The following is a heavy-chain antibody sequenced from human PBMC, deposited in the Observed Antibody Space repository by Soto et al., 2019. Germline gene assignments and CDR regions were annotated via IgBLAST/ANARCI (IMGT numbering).Heavy chain of an antibody. CDR3: ARGPKGEVGGTWYYYAMDV. V-gene: IGHV4-34*01. CDR1: GGSFSGYY. Sequence: KSSETLSLTCAVYGGSFSGYYWCWIRQPPGKGLEWIGEINHSGSTNYNPSLKSRVTISVDTSKNQFSLKLNSVTAADTAVYYCARGPKGEVGGTWYYYAMDVWGQGTTVTVSS. D-gene: IGHD1-26*01. CDR2: INHSGST. J-gene: IGHJ6*02.